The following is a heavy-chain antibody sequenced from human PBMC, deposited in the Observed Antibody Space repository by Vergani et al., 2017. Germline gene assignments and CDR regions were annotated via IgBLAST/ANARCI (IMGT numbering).Heavy chain of an antibody. CDR2: ISGSGDNT. V-gene: IGHV3-23*01. CDR1: GFTFSTYA. CDR3: AKERLWFPSKDFDY. D-gene: IGHD3-10*01. Sequence: EVQLLESGGGLVQPGGSLRLSCAASGFTFSTYAMTWVRQAPGKGLEWVSGISGSGDNTYYTDSVKGRFTISRDNSKNTLYLQMNSLRAEDTAVYYCAKERLWFPSKDFDYWGQGTLVTVSS. J-gene: IGHJ4*02.